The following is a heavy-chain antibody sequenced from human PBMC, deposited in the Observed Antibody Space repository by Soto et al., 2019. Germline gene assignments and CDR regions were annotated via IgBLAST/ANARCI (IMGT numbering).Heavy chain of an antibody. CDR3: AREFVTTQWYFDN. V-gene: IGHV3-30-3*01. CDR2: TSSNEGTK. Sequence: GGSLRLSCATSGFTFSSHSMHWFRQAPGKGLEWVAVTSSNEGTKFYADSVKGRFTISRDNSKNTLFLHMNSLRLEDTGIYYWAREFVTTQWYFDNWGQGILVTVSS. J-gene: IGHJ4*02. CDR1: GFTFSSHS. D-gene: IGHD1-1*01.